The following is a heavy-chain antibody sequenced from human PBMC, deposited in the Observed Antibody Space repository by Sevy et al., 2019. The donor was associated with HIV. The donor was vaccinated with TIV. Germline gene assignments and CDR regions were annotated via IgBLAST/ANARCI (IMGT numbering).Heavy chain of an antibody. Sequence: GGSLRLSCAASGFTFSSYWMSWVRQAPGKGLEWVANIKQDGSEKYYVDSVKGRITVSRDNAKNSLYLQMNSLRAEDTVVYYCARTDGVAVAGTNYYYGMDVWGQGTTVTVSS. V-gene: IGHV3-7*01. CDR2: IKQDGSEK. J-gene: IGHJ6*02. CDR3: ARTDGVAVAGTNYYYGMDV. CDR1: GFTFSSYW. D-gene: IGHD6-19*01.